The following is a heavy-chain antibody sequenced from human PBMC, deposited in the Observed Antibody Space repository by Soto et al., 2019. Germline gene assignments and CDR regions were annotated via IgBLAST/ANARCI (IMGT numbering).Heavy chain of an antibody. CDR1: GGSFSGYY. Sequence: SETLSLTGAVYGGSFSGYYCSWIRQPPGKGLEWIGEINHSGSTNYNPSLKSRVTISVDTSKNQFSLKLSSVTAADTAVYYCARQYDFWSGQRWFDPWGQGTLVTFSS. V-gene: IGHV4-34*01. CDR2: INHSGST. J-gene: IGHJ5*02. CDR3: ARQYDFWSGQRWFDP. D-gene: IGHD3-3*01.